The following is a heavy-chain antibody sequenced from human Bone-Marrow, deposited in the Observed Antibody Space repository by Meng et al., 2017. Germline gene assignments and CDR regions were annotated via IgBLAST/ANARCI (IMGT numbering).Heavy chain of an antibody. Sequence: GQLQRWGEGLLKPSETLPLTCAVYGGSFSGYYWSWIRQPPGKGLEWIGEINHSGSTNYNPSLKSRVTISVDTSKNQFSLKLSSVTAADTAVYYCARGLRAARPLLFGYWGQGTLVTVSS. D-gene: IGHD6-6*01. J-gene: IGHJ4*02. CDR3: ARGLRAARPLLFGY. CDR1: GGSFSGYY. CDR2: INHSGST. V-gene: IGHV4-34*01.